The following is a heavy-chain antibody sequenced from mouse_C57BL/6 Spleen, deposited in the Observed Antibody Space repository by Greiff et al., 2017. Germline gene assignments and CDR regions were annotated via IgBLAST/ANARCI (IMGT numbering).Heavy chain of an antibody. CDR1: GFSLTSSG. J-gene: IGHJ4*01. Sequence: VKLVESGPGLVQPSQSLSITCTVSGFSLTSSGVHWVRQSPGQGLEWLGVIWSGGSTDYNAAFISRLSISKDNSKSQVFFKMNSLQAHDTAIYYCARRGADHDSPGAMDYWGQGTSVTVSS. D-gene: IGHD2-4*01. V-gene: IGHV2-2*01. CDR3: ARRGADHDSPGAMDY. CDR2: IWSGGST.